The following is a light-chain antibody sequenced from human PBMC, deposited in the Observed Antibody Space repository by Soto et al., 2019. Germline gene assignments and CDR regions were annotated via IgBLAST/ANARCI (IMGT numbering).Light chain of an antibody. CDR1: QSLLHKNGFNY. V-gene: IGKV2-28*01. Sequence: DIVMTQSPLSLPVTPGEPAAISCRSSQSLLHKNGFNYLDWYLQKPGQSPQLLIFLGSNRASGVPDRFSGSGSGTEFTLKITSVEAEDVGVYYCMQGLQAPQTFGQGTKVEI. CDR2: LGS. CDR3: MQGLQAPQT. J-gene: IGKJ1*01.